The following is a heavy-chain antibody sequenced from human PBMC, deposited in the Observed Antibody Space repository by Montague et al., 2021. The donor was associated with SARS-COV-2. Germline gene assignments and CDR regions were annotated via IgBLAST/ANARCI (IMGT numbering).Heavy chain of an antibody. D-gene: IGHD4-17*01. Sequence: SETLSLTRTVSGGSISSSSYYWGWIRQPPGKGLEWIGSIYYSGSTYYNPSLKSRVTISVDTSKNQFSLKLSSVTAADTAVYYWARDGGTVTTFLGVGYVSGGVNWCDPWGQGTRVTVSS. CDR3: ARDGGTVTTFLGVGYVSGGVNWCDP. V-gene: IGHV4-39*07. CDR1: GGSISSSSYY. J-gene: IGHJ5*02. CDR2: IYYSGST.